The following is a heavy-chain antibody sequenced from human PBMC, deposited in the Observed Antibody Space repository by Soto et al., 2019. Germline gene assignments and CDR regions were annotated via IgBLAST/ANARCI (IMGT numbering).Heavy chain of an antibody. CDR1: GGSISSGGYY. CDR3: AREPYDYGDYLRAPQSNWFDP. V-gene: IGHV4-31*03. CDR2: IYYSGST. D-gene: IGHD4-17*01. Sequence: SETLSLTCTVSGGSISSGGYYWSWIRQHPGKGLEWIGYIYYSGSTYYNPSLKSRVTISVDTSKNQFSLKLSSVTAAETAVYYCAREPYDYGDYLRAPQSNWFDPWGQGTLVTVSS. J-gene: IGHJ5*02.